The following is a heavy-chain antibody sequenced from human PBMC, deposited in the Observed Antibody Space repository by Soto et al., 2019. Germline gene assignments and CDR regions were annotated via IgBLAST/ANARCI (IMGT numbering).Heavy chain of an antibody. CDR2: ISYDGSYK. Sequence: QVQLVESGGGAVQPGRSLRLSCAASGFTFSTDGMYWVRQAPGKGLEWVAVISYDGSYKYYADSVKGRFAISRDNSKNTLSLQMNPLRAEDTAVYYCAKEVHYGAIDCWGQGTLVTVSS. J-gene: IGHJ4*02. D-gene: IGHD4-17*01. CDR1: GFTFSTDG. V-gene: IGHV3-30*18. CDR3: AKEVHYGAIDC.